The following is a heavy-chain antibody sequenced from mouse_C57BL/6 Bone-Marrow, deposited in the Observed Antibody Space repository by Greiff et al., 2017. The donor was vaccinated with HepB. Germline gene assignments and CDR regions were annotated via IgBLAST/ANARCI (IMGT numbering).Heavy chain of an antibody. V-gene: IGHV3-6*01. CDR1: GYSITSGYY. CDR3: AREEGLTGTDFDY. D-gene: IGHD4-1*01. J-gene: IGHJ2*01. Sequence: EVQLQESGPGLVKPSQSLSLTCSVTGYSITSGYYWNWIRQFPGNKLEWMGYISYDGSNNYNPSLKNRISITRDTSKNQFFLKLNSVTTEDTATDYCAREEGLTGTDFDYWGQGTTITVSS. CDR2: ISYDGSN.